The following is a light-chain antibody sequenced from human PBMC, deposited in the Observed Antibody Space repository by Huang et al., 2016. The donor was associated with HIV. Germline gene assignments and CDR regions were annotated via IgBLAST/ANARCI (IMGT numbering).Light chain of an antibody. CDR1: QTMSNY. V-gene: IGKV3-11*01. J-gene: IGKJ1*01. CDR2: DAS. CDR3: QHHGT. Sequence: EIVLTQSPATLSLSPGDTATLSCRASQTMSNYFAWYQQKPGQAPRLLIFDASKRATGIPARFSGSGSGTDFTLTISSLEPEDFAVYYCQHHGTFGQGTKVEVK.